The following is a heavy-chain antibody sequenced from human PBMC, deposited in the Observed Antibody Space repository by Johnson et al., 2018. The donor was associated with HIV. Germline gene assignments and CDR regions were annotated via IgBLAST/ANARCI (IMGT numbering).Heavy chain of an antibody. J-gene: IGHJ3*02. CDR1: GFTFDDYG. V-gene: IGHV3-20*04. CDR3: ARDLAALDAFDI. CDR2: INWNGGSA. D-gene: IGHD3-3*02. Sequence: VQLVESGGGVVRPGGSLRLSCAASGFTFDDYGMSWVRQPPGKGLEWVSGINWNGGSAGYAESVKGRFTISRDNAKNSLYLQMNSLRAEDTAFYYCARDLAALDAFDIWGQGTMVTVSS.